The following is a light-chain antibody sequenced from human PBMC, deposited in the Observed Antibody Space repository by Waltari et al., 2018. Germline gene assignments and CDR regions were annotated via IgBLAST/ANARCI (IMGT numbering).Light chain of an antibody. CDR1: QSVSSSY. Sequence: EIVLTQSPGTLSLSPGERATLSCRASQSVSSSYLAWYQQKPGQAPRLLIYGASSRATGIPDRFSGSGAGTDFTLIISRREPEDFAVYYRQQYGSSPRTFGQGTKVEIK. V-gene: IGKV3-20*01. J-gene: IGKJ1*01. CDR3: QQYGSSPRT. CDR2: GAS.